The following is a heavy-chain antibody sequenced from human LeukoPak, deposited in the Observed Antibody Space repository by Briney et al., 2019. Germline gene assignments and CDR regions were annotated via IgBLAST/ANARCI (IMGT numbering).Heavy chain of an antibody. V-gene: IGHV3-23*01. CDR2: IGGSGGTT. D-gene: IGHD3-9*01. CDR3: AKASHLTGYYLPIDY. CDR1: GFTFSSYA. J-gene: IGHJ4*01. Sequence: GESLRLSCAASGFTFSSYAMTWVRQAPGKGLEWVSAIGGSGGTTYNADSVKGRFTISRDNSKNTLDLQMNSLRAEDTAVYYCAKASHLTGYYLPIDYWGHGTLVTVSS.